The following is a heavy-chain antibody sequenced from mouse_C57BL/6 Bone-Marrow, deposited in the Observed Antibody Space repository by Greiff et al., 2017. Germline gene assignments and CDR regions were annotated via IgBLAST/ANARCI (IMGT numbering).Heavy chain of an antibody. CDR3: ARSDYGNYYY. CDR2: IYPSDSET. D-gene: IGHD2-1*01. CDR1: GYTFTSYW. J-gene: IGHJ2*01. V-gene: IGHV1-61*01. Sequence: QVQLQQPGAELVRPGSSVKLSCKASGYTFTSYWMDWVKQRPGQGLEWIGNIYPSDSETHYNPKFKDKATLTVDKSSSTAYMQLSSLTSEDSAVYYWARSDYGNYYYWGQGTTRTGSS.